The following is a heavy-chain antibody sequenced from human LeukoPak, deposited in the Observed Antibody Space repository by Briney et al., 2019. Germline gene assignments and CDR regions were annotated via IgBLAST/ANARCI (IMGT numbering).Heavy chain of an antibody. CDR1: GFTFSSYW. CDR2: INSDGSST. V-gene: IGHV3-74*01. Sequence: GGSLRLSCAASGFTFSSYWMHWARQAPGKGLLWVSRINSDGSSTSYADSVKGRFTSSRDNAKNTLYLQMNSLRAEDTAVYYGARTYSSGWYFGGQGTLVTVSS. D-gene: IGHD6-19*01. J-gene: IGHJ4*02. CDR3: ARTYSSGWYF.